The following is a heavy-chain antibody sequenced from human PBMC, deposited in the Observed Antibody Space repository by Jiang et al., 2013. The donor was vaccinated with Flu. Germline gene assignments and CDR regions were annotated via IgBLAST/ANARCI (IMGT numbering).Heavy chain of an antibody. CDR1: TFRSYA. V-gene: IGHV3-48*01. Sequence: TFRSYAMNWVRQAPGKGLEWISYISSRSNTKYYTDFVKGRFTISRDNEKKSLYLQMNSLRAEDTAVYYCVREYDAFDMWGQGTVVTVSS. J-gene: IGHJ3*02. CDR3: VREYDAFDM. CDR2: ISSRSNTK.